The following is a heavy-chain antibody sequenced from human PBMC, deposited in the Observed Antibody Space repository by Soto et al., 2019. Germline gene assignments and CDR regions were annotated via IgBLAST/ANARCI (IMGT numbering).Heavy chain of an antibody. Sequence: PSETLSLTCAVDGGSFSGYYWSWIRQPPGKGLEWIGEINHSGSTNYNPSLKSRVTISVDTSKNQFSLKLSSVTAADTAVYYCARGRGYARRFYFDYWGQGTLVTVSS. J-gene: IGHJ4*02. CDR2: INHSGST. D-gene: IGHD5-12*01. CDR3: ARGRGYARRFYFDY. CDR1: GGSFSGYY. V-gene: IGHV4-34*01.